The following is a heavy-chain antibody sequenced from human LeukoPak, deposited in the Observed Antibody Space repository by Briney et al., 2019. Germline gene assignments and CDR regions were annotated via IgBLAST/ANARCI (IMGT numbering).Heavy chain of an antibody. D-gene: IGHD3-22*01. CDR2: MYYSGST. CDR1: GGSISSYY. J-gene: IGHJ3*02. CDR3: ARHAYYYDRSGSYEAFDI. V-gene: IGHV4-59*08. Sequence: SETLSLTCTVSGGSISSYYWSWIRQPPGKGLESIGSMYYSGSTNYKPSLKSRVTISVDTSKNQFSLKLSSVTAADTAVYYCARHAYYYDRSGSYEAFDIWGQRTMATVSS.